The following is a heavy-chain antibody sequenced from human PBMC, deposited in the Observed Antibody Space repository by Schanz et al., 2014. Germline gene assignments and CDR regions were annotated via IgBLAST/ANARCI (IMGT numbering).Heavy chain of an antibody. D-gene: IGHD3-10*01. CDR3: VREENYPSFLGYYYYMDV. Sequence: QVHLVQSGAEVHKPGTSVKVSCKASGYTFVSYSMHWVRQAPGQGLEWMGIINPSGGGTSYALRFQDRVTVTRDTSRSTVYMELSSLRVEDTAVYYCVREENYPSFLGYYYYMDVWGKGTSVTVSS. J-gene: IGHJ6*03. CDR1: GYTFVSYS. CDR2: INPSGGGT. V-gene: IGHV1-46*01.